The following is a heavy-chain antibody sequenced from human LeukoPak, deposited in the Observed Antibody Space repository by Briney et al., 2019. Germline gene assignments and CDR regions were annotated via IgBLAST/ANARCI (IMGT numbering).Heavy chain of an antibody. V-gene: IGHV4-61*02. CDR1: GGSISSSSYY. J-gene: IGHJ6*03. Sequence: PSETLSLTCTVSGGSISSSSYYWSWIRQPAGKGLEWIGRIYTSGSTNYNPSLKSRVTMSVDTSKNQFSLKLSSVTAADTAVYYCARGCTSCYYYYYYMDVWGKGTTVTVSS. CDR3: ARGCTSCYYYYYYMDV. D-gene: IGHD2-2*01. CDR2: IYTSGST.